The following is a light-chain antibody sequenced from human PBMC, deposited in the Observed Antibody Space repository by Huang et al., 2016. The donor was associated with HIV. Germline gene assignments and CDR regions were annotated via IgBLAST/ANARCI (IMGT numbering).Light chain of an antibody. CDR3: QKYDSAPRT. V-gene: IGKV1-27*01. Sequence: IEMTQSPPSLSASIGDRVTLTCRASRGINNFLTWYQQKPGKHPKRLIYAASILHSGVPSRLSCSGSGTDVTLTISSLQPEDVAYYYCQKYDSAPRTFGQGTKVELK. CDR2: AAS. J-gene: IGKJ1*01. CDR1: RGINNF.